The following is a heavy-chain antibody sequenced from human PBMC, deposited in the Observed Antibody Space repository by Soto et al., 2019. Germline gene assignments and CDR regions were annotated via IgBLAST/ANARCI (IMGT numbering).Heavy chain of an antibody. CDR2: INAGNGNT. V-gene: IGHV1-3*01. Sequence: ASVKVSCKASGYTFTSYAMHWVRQAPGQRLEWMGWINAGNGNTKYSQKFQGRVTITRDTSASTAYMELGSLRSEDTAVYYCAKDNCSSTSCYGARGYYYYGMDVWGQGTTVTVSS. J-gene: IGHJ6*02. D-gene: IGHD2-2*01. CDR3: AKDNCSSTSCYGARGYYYYGMDV. CDR1: GYTFTSYA.